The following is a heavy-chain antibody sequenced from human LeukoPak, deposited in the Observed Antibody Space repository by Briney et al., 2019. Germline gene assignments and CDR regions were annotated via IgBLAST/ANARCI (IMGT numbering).Heavy chain of an antibody. J-gene: IGHJ4*02. CDR1: GFTFSSYS. CDR2: ISYDGSNK. Sequence: RRSLRLSRAASGFTFSSYSMHCVRQAPGKGLWRVAVISYDGSNKYYTDSVKGRFTIYRDNSKNTLYLNMNSVRDEDTDVYYCAKDRRGDSIGYGYWGQGALVTVSS. V-gene: IGHV3-33*06. CDR3: AKDRRGDSIGYGY. D-gene: IGHD3-22*01.